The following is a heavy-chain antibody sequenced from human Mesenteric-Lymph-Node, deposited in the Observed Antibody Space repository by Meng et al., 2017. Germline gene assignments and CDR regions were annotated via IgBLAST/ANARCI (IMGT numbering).Heavy chain of an antibody. CDR2: IYHSGST. CDR3: ARRYSSTYYYFDF. J-gene: IGHJ4*02. CDR1: GGSVSSSGYY. V-gene: IGHV4-61*08. Sequence: QVESTGSGPRLVRPSETLSLTCTVSGGSVSSSGYYWSWIRQPPGKGLEWIGYIYHSGSTNSNPSLKSRVSISIDTSKNQFSLNLNSVTAADTAVYYCARRYSSTYYYFDFWGQGILVTVSS. D-gene: IGHD6-13*01.